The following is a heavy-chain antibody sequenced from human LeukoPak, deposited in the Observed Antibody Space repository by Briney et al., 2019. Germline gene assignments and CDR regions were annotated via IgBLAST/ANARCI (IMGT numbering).Heavy chain of an antibody. V-gene: IGHV3-23*01. CDR3: AKDYLTAMVKWNDAFDI. J-gene: IGHJ3*02. CDR1: EFTFSSYA. Sequence: GGSLRLSCAASEFTFSSYAMSWVRQAPGKGLEGVSVSSGSGGSTYYADSEKGRFTISRDNSKNTMYLQMNSLRAEDKAVYYCAKDYLTAMVKWNDAFDIWGQGTMVTVSS. D-gene: IGHD5-18*01. CDR2: SSGSGGST.